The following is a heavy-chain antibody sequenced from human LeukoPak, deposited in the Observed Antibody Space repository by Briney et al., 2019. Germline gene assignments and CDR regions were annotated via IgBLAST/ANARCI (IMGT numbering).Heavy chain of an antibody. CDR1: VGSGSGYF. CDR2: IYYSGTT. D-gene: IGHD3-22*01. V-gene: IGHV4-59*08. J-gene: IGHJ4*02. CDR3: ARHVPTPYYGTSGPFDY. Sequence: PSETLSLTCRVSVGSGSGYFWSWIRQPPGQGLECIGGIYYSGTTDYNPSLRSRVTLSVDTSKNQFSLKLTSVTAADTAVYFCARHVPTPYYGTSGPFDYWGQGTLVTVSS.